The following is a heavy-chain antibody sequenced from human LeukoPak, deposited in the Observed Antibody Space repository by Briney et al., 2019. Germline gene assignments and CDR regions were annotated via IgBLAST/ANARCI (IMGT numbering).Heavy chain of an antibody. D-gene: IGHD2-15*01. Sequence: PGGSLRLSCAASGFTFSSYRMNWVRQAPGKGLEWVSSISSSGVYIYYADSLKGRFTISRDNAKDSLYLQMNTLRAEDTAVYFCAKSPVSSCRGSFCYPFDYWGQGNLVTVSS. J-gene: IGHJ4*02. CDR1: GFTFSSYR. CDR2: ISSSGVYI. V-gene: IGHV3-21*04. CDR3: AKSPVSSCRGSFCYPFDY.